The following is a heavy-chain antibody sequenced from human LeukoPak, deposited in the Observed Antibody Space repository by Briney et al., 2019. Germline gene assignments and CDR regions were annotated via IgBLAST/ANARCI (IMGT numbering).Heavy chain of an antibody. Sequence: PGGSLRLSCAASGFTFSSYSMNWVRQAPGKGLEWVSYISSSSSTIYYADSVKGRFTISRDNSKNTLYLQMNSLRAEDTAVYYCAKGLFSDYWGQGTLVTVSS. V-gene: IGHV3-48*01. D-gene: IGHD3-22*01. CDR1: GFTFSSYS. CDR3: AKGLFSDY. CDR2: ISSSSSTI. J-gene: IGHJ4*02.